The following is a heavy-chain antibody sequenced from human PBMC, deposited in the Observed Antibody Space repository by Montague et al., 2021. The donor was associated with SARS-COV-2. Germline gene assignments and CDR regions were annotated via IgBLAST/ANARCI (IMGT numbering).Heavy chain of an antibody. CDR2: IFHSGST. CDR1: GGSISSDNW. CDR3: ARRITMVRGVTKRNNWFDH. J-gene: IGHJ5*02. D-gene: IGHD3-10*01. V-gene: IGHV4-4*02. Sequence: SETLSLTCAVSGGSISSDNWWSWVRQSPGKGLEWIWEIFHSGSTXXNPXXXRRVTMSVDKSKNDFSLKLSPVTAADTALYYCARRITMVRGVTKRNNWFDHWGRGILVTVSS.